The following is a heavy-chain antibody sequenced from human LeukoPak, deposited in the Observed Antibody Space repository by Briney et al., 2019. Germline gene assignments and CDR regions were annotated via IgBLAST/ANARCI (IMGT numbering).Heavy chain of an antibody. CDR1: GFTFNNYA. CDR2: ISYEGSNK. V-gene: IGHV3-30*04. CDR3: VRQHSITITAGYYFDS. J-gene: IGHJ4*02. Sequence: GSLRLSCAASGFTFNNYAMHWVRQAPGKGLEWVALISYEGSNKYFADSVKGRFSISRDNYKNTLFLQMDSLRPEDTAVYYCVRQHSITITAGYYFDSWGQGALVTVSP. D-gene: IGHD5-24*01.